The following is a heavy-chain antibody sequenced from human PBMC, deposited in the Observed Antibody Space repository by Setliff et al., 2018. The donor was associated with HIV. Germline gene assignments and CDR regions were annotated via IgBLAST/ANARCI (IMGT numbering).Heavy chain of an antibody. V-gene: IGHV3-48*01. CDR3: ARDRLTNVRYWTSDY. J-gene: IGHJ4*02. CDR2: IASASSRT. Sequence: PGGSLRLSCAASGFTLSDYEINWVRQAPGKGLEWISFIASASSRTYYADSVKGRFTISRDNAKNSLYLVMNDLRADDTATYYCARDRLTNVRYWTSDYWGQGTLVTVSS. D-gene: IGHD2-8*01. CDR1: GFTLSDYE.